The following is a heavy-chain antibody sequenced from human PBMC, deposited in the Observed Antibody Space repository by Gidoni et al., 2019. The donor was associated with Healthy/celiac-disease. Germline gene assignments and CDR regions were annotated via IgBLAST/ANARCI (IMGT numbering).Heavy chain of an antibody. Sequence: LTISRDNAKNSLYLQMNSLRAEDKAVYYCARGQRDGYNQGAFDIWGQGTMVTVSS. V-gene: IGHV3-48*03. CDR3: ARGQRDGYNQGAFDI. J-gene: IGHJ3*02. D-gene: IGHD5-12*01.